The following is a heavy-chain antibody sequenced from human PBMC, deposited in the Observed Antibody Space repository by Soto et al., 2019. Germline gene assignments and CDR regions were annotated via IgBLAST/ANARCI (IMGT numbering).Heavy chain of an antibody. V-gene: IGHV3-30-3*01. CDR1: GFTFSSYA. Sequence: GGSLRLSCAASGFTFSSYAMHWVRQAPGKGLEWVAVISYDGSNKYYADSVKGRFTISRDNSKNTLYLQMNSLRAEDTAVYYCARDVLTMVRTYRDYYYYYYMDVWGKGTTVTVSS. D-gene: IGHD3-10*01. J-gene: IGHJ6*03. CDR2: ISYDGSNK. CDR3: ARDVLTMVRTYRDYYYYYYMDV.